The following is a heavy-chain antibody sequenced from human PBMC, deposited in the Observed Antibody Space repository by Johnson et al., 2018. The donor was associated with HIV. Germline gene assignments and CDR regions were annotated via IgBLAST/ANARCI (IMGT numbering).Heavy chain of an antibody. CDR2: IYSDGTST. CDR1: GFTFSNYW. J-gene: IGHJ3*02. CDR3: AKSPRFTIFGSDAFDI. D-gene: IGHD3-3*01. V-gene: IGHV3-74*02. Sequence: VQLVESGGGLVQPGGSLRLSCAASGFTFSNYWMHWVRQVPGKGLEWVSRIYSDGTSTTYADSVRGRFTISRDNAKNTLYLQMNSLRAEDTAVYYCAKSPRFTIFGSDAFDIWGQGTMVTVSS.